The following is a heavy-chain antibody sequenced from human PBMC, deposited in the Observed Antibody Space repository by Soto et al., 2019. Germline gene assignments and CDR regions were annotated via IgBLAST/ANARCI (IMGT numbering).Heavy chain of an antibody. J-gene: IGHJ5*02. CDR2: IYYSGST. CDR3: ARDFRYFDWTANWFDP. Sequence: SETLSLTCTVSGGSISSYCWSWIRQPPGKGLEWIGYIYYSGSTNYNPSLKSRVTISVDTSKNQFSLKLSSVTAADTAVYYCARDFRYFDWTANWFDPWGQGTLVTVSS. CDR1: GGSISSYC. V-gene: IGHV4-59*01. D-gene: IGHD3-9*01.